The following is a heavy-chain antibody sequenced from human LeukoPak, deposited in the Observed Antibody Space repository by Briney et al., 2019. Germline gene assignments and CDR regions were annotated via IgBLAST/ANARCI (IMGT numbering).Heavy chain of an antibody. J-gene: IGHJ5*02. CDR2: ISTSGSTI. CDR3: ARLRDWFDP. V-gene: IGHV3-11*01. Sequence: GGSLRLSCAASGFTFSDYYMTWIRQAPGKGLEWISYISTSGSTIYYADSVKGRFTISRDNTGNSLYLQMNSLGAEDTAVYYCARLRDWFDPWGQGTLVTVSS. D-gene: IGHD5-24*01. CDR1: GFTFSDYY.